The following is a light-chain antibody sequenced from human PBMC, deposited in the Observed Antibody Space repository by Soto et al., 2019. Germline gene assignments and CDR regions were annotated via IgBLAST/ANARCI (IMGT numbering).Light chain of an antibody. J-gene: IGKJ4*01. CDR3: QHYNNWLGT. Sequence: ERVMTQSPATLSVSRGSRPTLSCRANQAISSNLAWYQQKPGQAPRIIIYGVSTRATGIPDRFSGSGYGTEFTLTISSLQPEDFAVYYCQHYNNWLGTFGGGTKVDIK. CDR2: GVS. CDR1: QAISSN. V-gene: IGKV3-15*01.